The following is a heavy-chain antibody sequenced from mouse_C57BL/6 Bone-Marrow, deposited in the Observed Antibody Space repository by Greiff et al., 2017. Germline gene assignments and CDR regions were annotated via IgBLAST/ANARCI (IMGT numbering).Heavy chain of an antibody. D-gene: IGHD1-1*02. CDR3: ARHGGAWFAY. J-gene: IGHJ3*01. Sequence: QVHVKQLGAELVKPGASVKLSCKASGYTFTSYWMHWVKQRPGQGLEWIGMIHPNSGSTNYNEKFKSKATLTVDKSSSTAYMQLSSLTSEDSAVYYCARHGGAWFAYWGQGTLVTVSA. CDR2: IHPNSGST. CDR1: GYTFTSYW. V-gene: IGHV1-64*01.